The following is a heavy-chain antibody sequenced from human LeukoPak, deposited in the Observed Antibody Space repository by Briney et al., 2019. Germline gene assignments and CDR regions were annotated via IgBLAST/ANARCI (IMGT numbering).Heavy chain of an antibody. CDR1: GYTFTNYY. D-gene: IGHD6-19*01. CDR3: APRRVAADKGFDY. CDR2: MHPNSGGT. J-gene: IGHJ4*02. V-gene: IGHV1-2*02. Sequence: ASVKVSCKASGYTFTNYYMHWMRQAPGQGPEWMGWMHPNSGGTNYAQKFQGRVTMTRDTSITTAYMELSSLRSDDTAVYYCAPRRVAADKGFDYWGQGTLVTVSS.